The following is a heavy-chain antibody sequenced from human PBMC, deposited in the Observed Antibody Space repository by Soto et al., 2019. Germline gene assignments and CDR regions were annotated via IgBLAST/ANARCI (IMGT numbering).Heavy chain of an antibody. CDR1: GYTFTSYG. CDR3: ARESGFGYYDFWSGYYLGMDV. Sequence: GASGKVCCKASGYTFTSYGISWVRQAPGQGLEWMGWISAYNGNTNYAQKLQGRVTMTTDTSTSTAYMELRSLRSDDTAVYYCARESGFGYYDFWSGYYLGMDVWG. V-gene: IGHV1-18*01. CDR2: ISAYNGNT. J-gene: IGHJ6*02. D-gene: IGHD3-3*01.